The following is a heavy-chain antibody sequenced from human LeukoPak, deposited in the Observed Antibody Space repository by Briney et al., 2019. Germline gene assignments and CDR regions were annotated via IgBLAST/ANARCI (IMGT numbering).Heavy chain of an antibody. J-gene: IGHJ4*02. D-gene: IGHD6-19*01. CDR3: AKDPVVFHGGSGWHYFDY. CDR1: GFTFSNYA. V-gene: IGHV3-23*01. CDR2: ISGSGVST. Sequence: GGSLRLSCAASGFTFSNYAMSWVRQTPGKGLEWVSTISGSGVSTYYGDSVYADSVKGWFTISRDDSKNTLHLQMNSLRAEDTAIYYCAKDPVVFHGGSGWHYFDYWGQGTLVTVSS.